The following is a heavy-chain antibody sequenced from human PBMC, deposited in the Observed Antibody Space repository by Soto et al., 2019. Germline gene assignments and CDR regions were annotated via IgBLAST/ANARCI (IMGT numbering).Heavy chain of an antibody. Sequence: SQTLSLTCAISGDSVSSNSAAWNWIRQSPSRGLEWLGRTYYRSKWYNDYAVSVKSRITINPDTSKNQISLQLNSVTPEDTAVYYCARGIAAAGTFRYYYYYGMDVWGQGTTVTVSS. CDR3: ARGIAAAGTFRYYYYYGMDV. D-gene: IGHD6-13*01. J-gene: IGHJ6*02. CDR1: GDSVSSNSAA. CDR2: TYYRSKWYN. V-gene: IGHV6-1*01.